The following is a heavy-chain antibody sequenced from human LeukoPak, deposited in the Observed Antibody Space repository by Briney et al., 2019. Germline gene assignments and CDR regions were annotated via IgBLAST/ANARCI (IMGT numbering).Heavy chain of an antibody. CDR2: IDNDGSYI. J-gene: IGHJ4*02. CDR1: GFTFSSYT. CDR3: ATKYSAGWLFDY. D-gene: IGHD5-12*01. Sequence: GGSLRLSCAASGFTFSSYTMNWVRQAPGKGLEWVSSIDNDGSYIYYADSVKGRFTLSRDNAENSVHLQMISLRAEDTAVYYCATKYSAGWLFDYWGQGTLVTASS. V-gene: IGHV3-21*01.